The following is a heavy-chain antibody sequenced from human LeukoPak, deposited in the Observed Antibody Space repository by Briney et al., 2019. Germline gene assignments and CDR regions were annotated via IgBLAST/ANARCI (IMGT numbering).Heavy chain of an antibody. CDR1: GFTFSRYA. D-gene: IGHD2-2*02. CDR3: AKDTFMDIVVVPAAIPN. CDR2: ISSNGGST. J-gene: IGHJ4*02. Sequence: GGSLRLSCAVSGFTFSRYAMHWVRQAPGKGLEYVSVISSNGGSTYYANSVKGRFTISRDNSKDTVCLQMNSLRAEDTAVYYCAKDTFMDIVVVPAAIPNWGQGTLVTVSS. V-gene: IGHV3-64*01.